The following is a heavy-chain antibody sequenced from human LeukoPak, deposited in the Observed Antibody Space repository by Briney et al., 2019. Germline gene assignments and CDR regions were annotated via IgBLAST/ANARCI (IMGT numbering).Heavy chain of an antibody. Sequence: PGGSLRLSCEASGFTVSTNYMSWVRQAPGKGLEWVSVIYSGGRTYYADSVKGRFTISRDDSKSTLYLQMNSLRAEDTALYYCAKDGDTSYYDLDSWGQGTLVTVSS. V-gene: IGHV3-53*01. D-gene: IGHD3-22*01. CDR1: GFTVSTNY. J-gene: IGHJ4*02. CDR2: IYSGGRT. CDR3: AKDGDTSYYDLDS.